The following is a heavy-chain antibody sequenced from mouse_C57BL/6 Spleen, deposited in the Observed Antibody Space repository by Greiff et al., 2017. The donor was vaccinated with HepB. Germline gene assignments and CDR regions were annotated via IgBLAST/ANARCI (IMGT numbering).Heavy chain of an antibody. V-gene: IGHV5-9-1*02. CDR3: TRGGPMITRYYYAMDY. CDR2: ISSGGDYI. D-gene: IGHD2-4*01. CDR1: GFTFSSYA. J-gene: IGHJ4*01. Sequence: EVKLMESGEGLVKPGGSLKLSCAASGFTFSSYAMSWVRQTPEKRLEWVAYISSGGDYIYYADTVKGRFTISRDNARNTLYLQMSSLKSEDTAMYYCTRGGPMITRYYYAMDYWGQGTSVTVSS.